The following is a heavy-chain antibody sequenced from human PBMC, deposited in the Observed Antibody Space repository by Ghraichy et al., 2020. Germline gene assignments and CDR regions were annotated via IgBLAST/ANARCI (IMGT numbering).Heavy chain of an antibody. J-gene: IGHJ4*02. V-gene: IGHV3-23*01. Sequence: GGSLRLSCAASGFTFSSYAMSWVRQAPGKGLEWVSAFSGSGGSTYYADSVKGRFTISRDNSKNTLYLQMNSLRAEDMAVYYCAKDFYDFWSGYLLLPYYFDYWGQGTLVTVSS. CDR1: GFTFSSYA. D-gene: IGHD3-3*01. CDR3: AKDFYDFWSGYLLLPYYFDY. CDR2: FSGSGGST.